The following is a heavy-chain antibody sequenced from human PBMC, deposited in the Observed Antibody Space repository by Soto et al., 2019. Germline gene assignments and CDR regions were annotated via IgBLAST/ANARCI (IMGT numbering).Heavy chain of an antibody. CDR3: ASGTFSYDGTGVYFFHF. CDR2: IIPDLGTP. V-gene: IGHV1-69*01. CDR1: EGASIIYG. Sequence: QVQLVQSGAELKKPGSSVKVSCEASEGASIIYGVSWVRQAPGQGLEWMGGIIPDLGTPKYAPNFLGRATISADDSTNTALLHLISLTSDDTAVYFCASGTFSYDGTGVYFFHFWGQGTLVTVSS. J-gene: IGHJ4*02. D-gene: IGHD1-7*01.